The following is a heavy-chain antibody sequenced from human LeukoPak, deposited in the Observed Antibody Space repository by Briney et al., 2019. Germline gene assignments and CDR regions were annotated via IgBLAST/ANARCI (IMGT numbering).Heavy chain of an antibody. V-gene: IGHV4-4*07. J-gene: IGHJ4*02. Sequence: SETLSLTCTVSGGSISSYYWSWIRQPAGKGLEWIGRIYTSGSTNYNPSLKSRVTISVDTSKNQFSLKLSSVTAADTAVYYCASGSEAHADFDYWGQGTLVTVSS. CDR3: ASGSEAHADFDY. CDR2: IYTSGST. CDR1: GGSISSYY. D-gene: IGHD1-26*01.